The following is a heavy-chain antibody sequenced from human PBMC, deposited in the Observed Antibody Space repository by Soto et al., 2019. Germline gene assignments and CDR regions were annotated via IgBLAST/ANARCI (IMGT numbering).Heavy chain of an antibody. J-gene: IGHJ5*01. CDR3: VTLREADGHNCFDS. CDR1: GYSFTSYW. D-gene: IGHD6-13*01. Sequence: GESLKISCKGSGYSFTSYWISWVRQMPGKGLEWMGRIDPSDSYTNYSPSFQGHVTISADKSISTAYLQWSSLKASDTAMYYCVTLREADGHNCFDSWGQGPLVTVSS. CDR2: IDPSDSYT. V-gene: IGHV5-10-1*01.